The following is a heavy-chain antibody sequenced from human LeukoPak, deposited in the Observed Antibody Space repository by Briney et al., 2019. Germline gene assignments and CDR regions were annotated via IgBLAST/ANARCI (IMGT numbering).Heavy chain of an antibody. Sequence: PGGSLTLSCAASGFTFSSHWMSWVRQAPRKGLEWLANIKEDGSQKYYVDSVKGRFTISRDNSKNTLYLQMNSLRAEDTAVYYCAKDFIAAFDYWGQGTLVTVSS. CDR3: AKDFIAAFDY. D-gene: IGHD6-25*01. CDR1: GFTFSSHW. CDR2: IKEDGSQK. V-gene: IGHV3-7*01. J-gene: IGHJ4*02.